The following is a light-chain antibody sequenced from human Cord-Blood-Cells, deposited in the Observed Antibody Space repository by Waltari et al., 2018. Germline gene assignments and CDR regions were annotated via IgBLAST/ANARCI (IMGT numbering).Light chain of an antibody. J-gene: IGKJ4*01. V-gene: IGKV1-39*01. CDR2: AAS. CDR3: QQSYSTPLT. Sequence: DIQMTQSPSSLSASVGDRVTITCRARQSISSYLNWYQQKPGKAPKLRIYAASSLQSGVPSRFSGSGSGTDFTLTIISLQPEDFATYYCQQSYSTPLTFGGGTKVEIK. CDR1: QSISSY.